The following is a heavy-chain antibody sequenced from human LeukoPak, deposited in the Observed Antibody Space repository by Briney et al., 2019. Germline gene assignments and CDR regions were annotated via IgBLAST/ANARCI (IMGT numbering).Heavy chain of an antibody. CDR3: AREETFGGFDY. J-gene: IGHJ4*02. CDR1: GGTFSSYA. D-gene: IGHD3-16*01. V-gene: IGHV1-2*02. Sequence: EASVKVSCKASGGTFSSYAISWVRQAPGQGLEWMGWINPNSGGTNYAQKFQGRVTMTRDTSINTAYMELSRLRSDDTAVYYCAREETFGGFDYWGQGTLVTVSS. CDR2: INPNSGGT.